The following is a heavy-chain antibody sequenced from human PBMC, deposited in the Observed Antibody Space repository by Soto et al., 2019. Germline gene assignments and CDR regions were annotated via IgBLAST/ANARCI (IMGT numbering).Heavy chain of an antibody. V-gene: IGHV4-59*08. CDR3: ARGYCSGGSCYSRFFDY. CDR1: GGSISSYY. D-gene: IGHD2-15*01. Sequence: SETLSLACTVSGGSISSYYWSWIRQPPGKGLEWIGYIYYDGSTNYNPSLKSRVTISVDTSKNQFSLKLSSVTAADTALYYCARGYCSGGSCYSRFFDYWGQGTLVTVSS. CDR2: IYYDGST. J-gene: IGHJ4*02.